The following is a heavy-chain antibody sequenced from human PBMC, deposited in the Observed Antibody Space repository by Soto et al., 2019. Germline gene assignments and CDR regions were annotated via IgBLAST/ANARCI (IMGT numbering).Heavy chain of an antibody. Sequence: QVQLVESGGGVVQPGRSLRLSCAASGFTFSSYGMHWVRQAPGKGLEWVALVWYDGGNKYYADSVNGRFTISRDNSKNTLYLQMNSLRDEDTAVYYCVRAAGFSGNYYGYYYGMDVWGQGTTVTVSS. CDR1: GFTFSSYG. J-gene: IGHJ6*02. V-gene: IGHV3-33*01. D-gene: IGHD5-12*01. CDR3: VRAAGFSGNYYGYYYGMDV. CDR2: VWYDGGNK.